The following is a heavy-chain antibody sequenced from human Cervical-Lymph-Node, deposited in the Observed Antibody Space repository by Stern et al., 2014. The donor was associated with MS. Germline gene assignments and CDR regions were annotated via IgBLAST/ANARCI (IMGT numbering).Heavy chain of an antibody. CDR2: IYYTGNT. J-gene: IGHJ4*02. D-gene: IGHD6-13*01. CDR1: GASISSTGFY. Sequence: QVQLQESGPGLVKPSPTLSLPCTVSGASISSTGFYWSWIRQHPGKGLEWIGYIYYTGNTYHNPSLKSRVTISLDTSKSLFALKLNSVTAADTAVYYCARRVAAAGSFDYWGQGTLVTVSS. V-gene: IGHV4-31*03. CDR3: ARRVAAAGSFDY.